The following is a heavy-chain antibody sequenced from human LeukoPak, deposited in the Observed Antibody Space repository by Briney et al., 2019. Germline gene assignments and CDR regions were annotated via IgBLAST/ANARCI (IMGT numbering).Heavy chain of an antibody. Sequence: SETLSLTCTVSGGSISSSSYYWGWIRQPPGKGLEWIGSIYYSGSTYYNPSLKSRVTISVDTSKNQFSLKLSSVTAADTAVYYCARQGYYGSGSWDYYSMDVWGQGTTVTVSS. CDR2: IYYSGST. CDR3: ARQGYYGSGSWDYYSMDV. J-gene: IGHJ6*02. V-gene: IGHV4-39*01. CDR1: GGSISSSSYY. D-gene: IGHD3-10*01.